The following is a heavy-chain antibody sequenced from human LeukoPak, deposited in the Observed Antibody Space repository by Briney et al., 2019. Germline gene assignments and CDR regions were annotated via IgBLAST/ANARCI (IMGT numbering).Heavy chain of an antibody. J-gene: IGHJ4*02. CDR2: IDNDGSST. CDR3: VRGRFGPDY. D-gene: IGHD3-16*01. V-gene: IGHV3-74*01. CDR1: GFTFSGNW. Sequence: PGGSLRLSCAASGFTFSGNWMHWVRQAPGKGLEWISRIDNDGSSTVYADFAEGRFTISRENAENTLYLQMSSLRVEDTAVYYCVRGRFGPDYWGQGTLVTVSS.